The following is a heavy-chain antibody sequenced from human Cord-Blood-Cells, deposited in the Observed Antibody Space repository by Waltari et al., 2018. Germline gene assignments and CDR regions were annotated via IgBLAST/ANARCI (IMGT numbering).Heavy chain of an antibody. J-gene: IGHJ6*03. V-gene: IGHV6-1*01. CDR3: ARGNQLLSFYYYYYMDG. CDR2: TYKRLKWYN. CDR1: GDRVSRNSAA. Sequence: QVPLQQSGPGLVKPSQTLSLTCTISGDRVSRNSAAWNWIRQSPSRVLEWLGRTYKRLKWYNDYEVSWKSRTPINTATYKNQVPLKMNAVTPEETAVYYWARGNQLLSFYYYYYMDGWGKGTTVTVSS. D-gene: IGHD2-2*01.